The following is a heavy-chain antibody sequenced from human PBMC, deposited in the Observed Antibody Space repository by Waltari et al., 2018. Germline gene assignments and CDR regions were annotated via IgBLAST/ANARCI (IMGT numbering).Heavy chain of an antibody. J-gene: IGHJ4*02. CDR2: IYYSGST. CDR3: ARGMGGSYYLDY. CDR1: GGSISSSY. Sequence: QVQLQESGPGLVNPSETLSLTFTVSGGSISSSYWSWIRQPPGKGLGWIGYIYYSGSTNYNPSLKSRVTISVDTSKNQFSLKLSSVTAADTAVYYCARGMGGSYYLDYWGQGTLVTVSS. V-gene: IGHV4-59*01. D-gene: IGHD1-26*01.